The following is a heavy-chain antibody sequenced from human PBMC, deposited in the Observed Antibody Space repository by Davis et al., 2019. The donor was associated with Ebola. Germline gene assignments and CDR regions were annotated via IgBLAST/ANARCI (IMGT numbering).Heavy chain of an antibody. CDR1: GFTVSSNY. CDR2: ISCDGDNK. D-gene: IGHD3-3*01. CDR3: ARERITIFGVVIFYGMDV. Sequence: GESLKISCAASGFTVSSNYMSWVRQAPGKGLEWVAVISCDGDNKYYADSVKGRFTISRDNSKNTLYLQMNSLRAEDTAVYYCARERITIFGVVIFYGMDVWGQGTTVTASS. V-gene: IGHV3-30*03. J-gene: IGHJ6*02.